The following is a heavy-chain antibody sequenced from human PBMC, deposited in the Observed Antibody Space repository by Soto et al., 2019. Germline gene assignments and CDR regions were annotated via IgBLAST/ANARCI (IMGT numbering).Heavy chain of an antibody. CDR1: GGTFSSYA. V-gene: IGHV1-69*12. Sequence: QVQLVQSGAEVKKPGSSVKVSCKASGGTFSSYAISWVRQSPGQGLEWMGGIIPIFGTANYAQKFQGRVTITADHSTSTAYMELSSLSSEDTAVYYCARKRSGYDEFDPWGQGTLVTVSS. D-gene: IGHD5-12*01. CDR3: ARKRSGYDEFDP. J-gene: IGHJ5*02. CDR2: IIPIFGTA.